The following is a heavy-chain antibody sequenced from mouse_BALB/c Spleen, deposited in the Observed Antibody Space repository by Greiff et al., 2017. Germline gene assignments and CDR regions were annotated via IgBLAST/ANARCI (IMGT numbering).Heavy chain of an antibody. CDR2: ISSGGSYT. V-gene: IGHV5-9-4*01. CDR3: AREGWSLCFAY. Sequence: EVKLMESGGGLVKPGGSLKLSCAASGFTFSSYAMSWVRQSPEKRLEWVAEISSGGSYTYYPDTVTGRFTISRDNAKNTLYLEMSSLRSEDTAMYYCAREGWSLCFAYWGQGTMVTVSA. CDR1: GFTFSSYA. D-gene: IGHD6-2*01. J-gene: IGHJ3*01.